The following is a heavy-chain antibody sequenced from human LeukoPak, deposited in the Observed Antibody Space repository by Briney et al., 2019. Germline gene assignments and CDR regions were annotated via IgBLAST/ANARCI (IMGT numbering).Heavy chain of an antibody. D-gene: IGHD2-15*01. CDR3: AKLWWSQRNFYY. CDR1: GFSFNIYG. J-gene: IGHJ4*02. CDR2: ISNTGADT. V-gene: IGHV3-23*01. Sequence: PGGSLRLSCSASGFSFNIYGMNWVRQAPGKGLEWVSTISNTGADTHYPDSVGGRLTIPRDNPKSILYLDMNSQRGEDTAVYYGAKLWWSQRNFYYWGEGALVTVSS.